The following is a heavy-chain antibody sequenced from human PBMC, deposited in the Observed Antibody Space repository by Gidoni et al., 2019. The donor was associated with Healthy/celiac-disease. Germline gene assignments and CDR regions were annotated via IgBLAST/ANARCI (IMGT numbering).Heavy chain of an antibody. V-gene: IGHV4-34*01. D-gene: IGHD2-2*03. CDR1: GGSFSGYY. CDR3: ARVDIVVVPAAIRYYYYYYMDV. J-gene: IGHJ6*03. Sequence: QVQLQQWGAGLLKPSETLSLTCAVYGGSFSGYYWSWIRQPPGKGLEWIGEINHSGSTNYNPSLKSRVTISVDTSKNQFSLKLSSVTAADTAVYYCARVDIVVVPAAIRYYYYYYMDVWGKGTTVTVSS. CDR2: INHSGST.